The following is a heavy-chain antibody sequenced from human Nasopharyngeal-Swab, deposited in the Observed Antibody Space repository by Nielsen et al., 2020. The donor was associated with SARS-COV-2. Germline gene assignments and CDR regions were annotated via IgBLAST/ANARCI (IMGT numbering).Heavy chain of an antibody. J-gene: IGHJ6*02. D-gene: IGHD2-2*01. CDR2: IYYSGST. CDR3: ARVLGYCSSTSCYEPYYYGMDV. CDR1: GGSISSSSYY. V-gene: IGHV4-39*01. Sequence: SETLSLTCTVSGGSISSSSYYWGWIRQPPGKGLEWIGSIYYSGSTYYNPSLKSRVTISVDTSKNQFSLNLNSVTAADTAVYYCARVLGYCSSTSCYEPYYYGMDVWGQGTTVTVSS.